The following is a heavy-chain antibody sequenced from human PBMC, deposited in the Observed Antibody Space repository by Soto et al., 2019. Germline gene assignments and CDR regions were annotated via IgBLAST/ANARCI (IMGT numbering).Heavy chain of an antibody. CDR1: VYIFTTDG. V-gene: IGHV1-18*01. CDR2: ISAHNGNT. J-gene: IGHJ4*01. Sequence: VHLVQTGAEVKKPWASVKVSCKGSVYIFTTDGITWVRQATGQGLEWMGWISAHNGNTNYAQKLQGRVTVTRDTSTSQAYMDLKNLISHDTAVYSCSRGRYGDYWGQGALVTVSS. D-gene: IGHD1-1*01. CDR3: SRGRYGDY.